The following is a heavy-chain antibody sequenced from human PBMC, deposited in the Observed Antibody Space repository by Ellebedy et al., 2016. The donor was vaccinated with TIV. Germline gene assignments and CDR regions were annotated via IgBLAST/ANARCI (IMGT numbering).Heavy chain of an antibody. V-gene: IGHV3-15*01. CDR3: VGHPLIY. Sequence: PGGSLRLSCATSGFTFEYAWMSWVRQAPGKGLELVGRIKSRHEGGAADYGAPVKGRFFISRDDSKGSMYLQMNALRVEDTAVYFCVGHPLIYWGRGTQVTVSS. J-gene: IGHJ4*02. CDR1: GFTFEYAW. CDR2: IKSRHEGGAA.